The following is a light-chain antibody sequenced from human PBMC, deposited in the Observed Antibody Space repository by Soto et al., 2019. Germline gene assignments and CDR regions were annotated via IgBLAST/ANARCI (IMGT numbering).Light chain of an antibody. CDR1: SSNIGSNY. CDR2: KNN. V-gene: IGLV1-47*01. CDR3: STWDDSLSGVI. Sequence: QLVLTQPPSASATPGQTVTISCSGSSSNIGSNYVYWYQQLPGTAPKLLICKNNQRPSGVPDRFSGSKSGTSASLAISGLRSEDEADYYCSTWDDSLSGVIFGGGTKLTVL. J-gene: IGLJ2*01.